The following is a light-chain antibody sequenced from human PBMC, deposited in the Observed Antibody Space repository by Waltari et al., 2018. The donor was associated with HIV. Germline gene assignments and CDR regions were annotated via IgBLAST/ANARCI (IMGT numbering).Light chain of an antibody. Sequence: QSVLTQPPSASGTPGQRVTISCSGTSSNIGSHTVDWYQQLPGVAPKLLIYSTNQRPSGVPDRVSGSKSGTSASLAISGLQSEDEADYFCATWDDSLNGHVFGGGTKLTV. J-gene: IGLJ3*02. V-gene: IGLV1-44*01. CDR3: ATWDDSLNGHV. CDR1: SSNIGSHT. CDR2: STN.